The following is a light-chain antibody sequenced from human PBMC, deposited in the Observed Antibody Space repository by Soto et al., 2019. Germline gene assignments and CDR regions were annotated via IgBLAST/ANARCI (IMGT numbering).Light chain of an antibody. V-gene: IGKV1-5*03. J-gene: IGKJ1*01. CDR3: QQYIGYSWT. CDR2: KAS. Sequence: DIQMTQSPSTLSASLGDRVTITCRASQSINDWLAWFQQKPGKAPKVLIYKASNLESGVPSRFSGSGFGTEFTLTISSLQPDDFATYYCQQYIGYSWTFGQGTKV. CDR1: QSINDW.